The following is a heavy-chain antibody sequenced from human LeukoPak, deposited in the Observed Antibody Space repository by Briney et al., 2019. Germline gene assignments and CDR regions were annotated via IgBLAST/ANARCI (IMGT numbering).Heavy chain of an antibody. V-gene: IGHV3-23*01. J-gene: IGHJ4*02. Sequence: QPGGSLRLSCAASGFTFSSYAMSWVRQAPGKGLEWVSTIGSSGDSTYYADSVKGRFTISRDSSKNTLYLQMNSLRAEDTAVYFCAKEFNAMTTASFDCWGQGTLVTVSS. CDR1: GFTFSSYA. D-gene: IGHD1-1*01. CDR3: AKEFNAMTTASFDC. CDR2: IGSSGDST.